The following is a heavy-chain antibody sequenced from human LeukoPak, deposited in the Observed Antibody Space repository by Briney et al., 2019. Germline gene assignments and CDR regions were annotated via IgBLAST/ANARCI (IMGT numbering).Heavy chain of an antibody. V-gene: IGHV3-21*01. CDR2: ISSSSSYI. CDR3: ARRSNDYGDYYFDY. CDR1: GFTFSSYS. D-gene: IGHD4-17*01. Sequence: GGSLRLSCAASGFTFSSYSMNWVRQAPGKGLEWVSSISSSSSYIYYADSVKGRFTISRDNAKNSLYLQMNSLRAEDTAVYYCARRSNDYGDYYFDYWGQGTLVTVSS. J-gene: IGHJ4*02.